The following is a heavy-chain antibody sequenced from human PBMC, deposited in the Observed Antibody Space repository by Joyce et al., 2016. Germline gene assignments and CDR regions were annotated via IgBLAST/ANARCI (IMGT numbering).Heavy chain of an antibody. CDR3: GRAGRFWTSPFDD. V-gene: IGHV1-2*02. D-gene: IGHD3/OR15-3a*01. CDR2: SNTDTGGT. Sequence: QVQLLQSGAEMNKPGASVKVSCRSSGHTFIGYYIHWVRQAPGQGLEWIGVSNTDTGGTNYAPGCQGRVTVTRDTSISSAYMDLKGLTSDDTAVYYCGRAGRFWTSPFDDWGQGSLVTVSS. J-gene: IGHJ4*02. CDR1: GHTFIGYY.